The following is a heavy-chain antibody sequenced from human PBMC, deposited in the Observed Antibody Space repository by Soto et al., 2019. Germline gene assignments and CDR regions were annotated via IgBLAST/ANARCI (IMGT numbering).Heavy chain of an antibody. V-gene: IGHV4-59*01. J-gene: IGHJ5*02. CDR2: IYYSGST. D-gene: IGHD5-12*01. Sequence: SETLSLTCTVSGGSTSSYYWSWIRQPPGKGLEWIGYIYYSGSTNYNPSLKSRVTISVDTSKNQFSLKLSSVTAADTAVYYCAGRYSGYLFPYAPWGQGTLVTVSS. CDR3: AGRYSGYLFPYAP. CDR1: GGSTSSYY.